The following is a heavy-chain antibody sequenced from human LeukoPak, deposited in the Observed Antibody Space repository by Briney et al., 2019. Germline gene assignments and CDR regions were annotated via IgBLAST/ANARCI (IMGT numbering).Heavy chain of an antibody. J-gene: IGHJ6*03. CDR3: AKTIVVPAAMVYYMDV. CDR2: ISYDGSNK. Sequence: SGGSLRLSCAASGFTFSSYAMHWVRQAPGKGLEWVAVISYDGSNKYYADSVKGRFTISRDNSKNTLYLQMNSLRAEDTAVYYCAKTIVVPAAMVYYMDVWGKGTTVTVSS. D-gene: IGHD2-2*01. CDR1: GFTFSSYA. V-gene: IGHV3-30-3*01.